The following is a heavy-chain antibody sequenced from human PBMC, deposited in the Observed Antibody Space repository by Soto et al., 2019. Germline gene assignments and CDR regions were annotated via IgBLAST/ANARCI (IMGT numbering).Heavy chain of an antibody. CDR3: VRWVGHFDF. J-gene: IGHJ4*02. CDR2: VYYTGST. V-gene: IGHV4-59*03. Sequence: QVQLQESGPGLVKPSETLSLTCSVSGGSISTFHWSWIRQPPGKGPEWIGYVYYTGSTNYNPSFKSRVTISVDTSKNQFSLKLTSVTAADTAVYYCVRWVGHFDFWGQGTLVTVSS. CDR1: GGSISTFH. D-gene: IGHD1-26*01.